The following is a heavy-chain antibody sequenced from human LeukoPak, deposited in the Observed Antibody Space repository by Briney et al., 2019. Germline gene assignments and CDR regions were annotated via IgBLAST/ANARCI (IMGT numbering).Heavy chain of an antibody. CDR3: ARGSGTFYPDL. CDR2: IKEDGSEH. Sequence: PGGSLRLSCAASGFTFGSYWMSWVRQAPGKGLEWVANIKEDGSEHYYVGSVKGRFTTSRDNAKDSLFLQMNNLRAGDTAVYFCARGSGTFYPDLWGQGTLVNVSS. D-gene: IGHD3-10*01. V-gene: IGHV3-7*01. CDR1: GFTFGSYW. J-gene: IGHJ5*02.